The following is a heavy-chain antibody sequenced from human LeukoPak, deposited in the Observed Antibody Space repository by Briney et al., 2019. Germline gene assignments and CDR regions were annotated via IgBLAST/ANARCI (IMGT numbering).Heavy chain of an antibody. CDR2: SYI. J-gene: IGHJ4*02. Sequence: SYIYSAVSVKGRFTISRENAKKSMYLQMNSLRAEDTAVYYCARGSPSYCSSTSCREIPFDYWGQGTLVTVSS. V-gene: IGHV3-21*01. D-gene: IGHD2-2*01. CDR3: ARGSPSYCSSTSCREIPFDY.